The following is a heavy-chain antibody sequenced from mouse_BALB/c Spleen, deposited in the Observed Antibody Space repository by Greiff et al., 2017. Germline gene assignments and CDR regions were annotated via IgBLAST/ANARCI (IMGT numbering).Heavy chain of an antibody. V-gene: IGHV1-55*01. Sequence: QVQLQQPGAELVKPGTSVKLSCKASGYNFTSYWINWVKLSPGQGLEWIGDIYPGSGSTNYNEKFKSKATLTVYPSSSTAYMQLSSLASEDSALYYCARWTQGFDYWGQGTTLTVSS. CDR3: ARWTQGFDY. CDR1: GYNFTSYW. J-gene: IGHJ2*01. CDR2: IYPGSGST.